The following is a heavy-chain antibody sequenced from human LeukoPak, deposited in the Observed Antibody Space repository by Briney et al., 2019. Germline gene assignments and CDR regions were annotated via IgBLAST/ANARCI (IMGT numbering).Heavy chain of an antibody. Sequence: GGSLRLSCAASGFTFSSYSMNWVRQAPGKGLEWVSSISSSYIYYADSVKGRFTISRDNAKNSLYLQMNSLRAEDTAVYYCASQDPAAGTGYFDYWGQGTLVTVSS. CDR1: GFTFSSYS. D-gene: IGHD6-13*01. CDR2: ISSSYI. J-gene: IGHJ4*02. CDR3: ASQDPAAGTGYFDY. V-gene: IGHV3-21*01.